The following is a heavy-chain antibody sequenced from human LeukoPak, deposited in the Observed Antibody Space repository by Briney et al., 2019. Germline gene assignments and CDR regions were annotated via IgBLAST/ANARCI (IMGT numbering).Heavy chain of an antibody. CDR2: ISSSSSTV. V-gene: IGHV3-48*02. Sequence: PGGSLRLSCAASGFTFSGYSMNWVRQAPGKGLEWVSYISSSSSTVYYADSVKGRFTISRDNAKNSLYLQMNSLRDEDTAVYYCAKYVRWLRFVFDHWGQGIPVTVSS. CDR3: AKYVRWLRFVFDH. D-gene: IGHD5-12*01. J-gene: IGHJ4*02. CDR1: GFTFSGYS.